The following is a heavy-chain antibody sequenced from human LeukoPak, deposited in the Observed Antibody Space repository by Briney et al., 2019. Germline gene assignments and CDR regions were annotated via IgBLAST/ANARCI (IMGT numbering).Heavy chain of an antibody. CDR2: IYPGDSDT. D-gene: IGHD3-9*01. J-gene: IGHJ2*01. Sequence: GESLKISCKGSGYSFTSYGIGWVRQMPGKGLEWMGIIYPGDSDTRYSPSFQGQVTISADKSISTAYLQWSSLKASDTAMYYCARQTRNYDILTGYYSGYWYFDLWGRGTLVTVSS. CDR1: GYSFTSYG. CDR3: ARQTRNYDILTGYYSGYWYFDL. V-gene: IGHV5-51*01.